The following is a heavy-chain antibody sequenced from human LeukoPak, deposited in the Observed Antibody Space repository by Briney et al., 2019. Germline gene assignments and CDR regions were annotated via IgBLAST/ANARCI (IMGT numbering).Heavy chain of an antibody. CDR2: SGGST. Sequence: SGGSTYYADSVKGRFTISRDNSKNTLYLQMNSLRAEDTAVYYCAKDYLGFVVPVDYWGQGTLVTVSS. J-gene: IGHJ4*02. V-gene: IGHV3-23*01. CDR3: AKDYLGFVVPVDY. D-gene: IGHD2-21*01.